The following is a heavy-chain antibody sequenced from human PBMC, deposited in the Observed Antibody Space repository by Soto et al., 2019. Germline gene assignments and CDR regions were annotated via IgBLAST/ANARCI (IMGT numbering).Heavy chain of an antibody. V-gene: IGHV3-30*18. D-gene: IGHD6-13*01. Sequence: QVQLVESGGGVVQPGRSLRLSCAASGFTFSSYGMHWVRQAPGKGLEWVAVISYDGSNKYYADSVKGRFTISRDNSKNTLYLQMNSLRGEDTAVYYCAKDDGIAAAGTDYWGQGTLVTVSS. CDR2: ISYDGSNK. J-gene: IGHJ4*02. CDR3: AKDDGIAAAGTDY. CDR1: GFTFSSYG.